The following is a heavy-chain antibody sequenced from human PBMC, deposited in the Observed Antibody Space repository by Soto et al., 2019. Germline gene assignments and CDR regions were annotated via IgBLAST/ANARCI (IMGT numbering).Heavy chain of an antibody. D-gene: IGHD6-13*01. J-gene: IGHJ3*02. V-gene: IGHV1-69*08. Sequence: QVQLVQSGAEVQKPGSSVKVSCKASGGTFSSYTISWVRQAPGQGLEWMGRIIPILGIANYAQKFQGRVTITADKSTSTAYMELSSLRSEDTAVYYCARDLRQYSSSWSSDDAFDIWGQGTMVTVSS. CDR2: IIPILGIA. CDR1: GGTFSSYT. CDR3: ARDLRQYSSSWSSDDAFDI.